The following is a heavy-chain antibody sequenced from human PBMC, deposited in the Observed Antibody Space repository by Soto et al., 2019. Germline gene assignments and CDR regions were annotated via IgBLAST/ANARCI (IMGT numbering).Heavy chain of an antibody. CDR2: ISSSSSYT. CDR3: ASPMGGKVWSRTTGTRDAFDI. J-gene: IGHJ3*02. CDR1: GFTFSDYY. D-gene: IGHD1-1*01. Sequence: PGGSLRLSCAASGFTFSDYYMSWIRQAPGKGLEWVSYISSSSSYTNYADSVKGRFTISRDNAKNSLYLQMNSLRAEDTAVYYCASPMGGKVWSRTTGTRDAFDIWGQGTMVTVSS. V-gene: IGHV3-11*03.